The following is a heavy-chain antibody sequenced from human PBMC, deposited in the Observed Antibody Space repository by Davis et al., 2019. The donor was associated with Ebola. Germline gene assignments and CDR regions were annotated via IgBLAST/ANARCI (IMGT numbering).Heavy chain of an antibody. V-gene: IGHV3-33*01. Sequence: PSETLSLTCAASGFTFSSYGMHWVRQAPGKGLEWVAVIWYDGSNKYYADSVKGRFTISRDNSKNTLYLQMNSLRAEDTAVYYCARVDERGDFDYWGQGTLVTVSS. J-gene: IGHJ4*02. D-gene: IGHD1-1*01. CDR2: IWYDGSNK. CDR1: GFTFSSYG. CDR3: ARVDERGDFDY.